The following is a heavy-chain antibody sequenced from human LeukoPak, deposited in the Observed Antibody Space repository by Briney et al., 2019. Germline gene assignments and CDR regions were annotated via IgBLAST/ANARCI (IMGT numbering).Heavy chain of an antibody. CDR3: TTDVYYYGSGSYYWIDY. Sequence: GGSLRLSCAVSGFTFSSYAMHWVRQAPGKGLEWVAVITYDGSNEYYADSVKGRFTISRDNSKNTLYLQMNSLKTEDTAVYYCTTDVYYYGSGSYYWIDYWGQGTLVTVSS. J-gene: IGHJ4*02. CDR1: GFTFSSYA. D-gene: IGHD3-10*01. CDR2: ITYDGSNE. V-gene: IGHV3-30-3*01.